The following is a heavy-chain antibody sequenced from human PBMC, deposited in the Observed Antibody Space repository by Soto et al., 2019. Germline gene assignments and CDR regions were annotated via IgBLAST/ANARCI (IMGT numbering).Heavy chain of an antibody. V-gene: IGHV4-34*01. CDR3: ARAIAARRVYYYYGMDV. CDR1: GGSFSGYY. J-gene: IGHJ6*02. Sequence: QVQLQQWGAGLLKPSETLSLTCAVYGGSFSGYYWSWIRQPPGKGLEWIGEINHSGSTNYNPSLKSRVTISVDTSKNQFSLKLSSVTAAVTAVYYCARAIAARRVYYYYGMDVWGQGTTVTVSS. D-gene: IGHD6-6*01. CDR2: INHSGST.